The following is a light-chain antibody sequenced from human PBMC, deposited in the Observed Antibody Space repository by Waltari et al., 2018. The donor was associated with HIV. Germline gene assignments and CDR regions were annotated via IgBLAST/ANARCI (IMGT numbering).Light chain of an antibody. CDR2: KAS. CDR1: QFINNW. V-gene: IGKV1-5*03. J-gene: IGKJ3*01. Sequence: DIQITQSPSTLSASVGDRVTISCRPSQFINNWLAWHQQKPGQAPKLLIYKASTLESGVPSRFSGGGSGTDFTLTISSLQPDDFATYFCQQYHSYSSFGPGTIVDMK. CDR3: QQYHSYSS.